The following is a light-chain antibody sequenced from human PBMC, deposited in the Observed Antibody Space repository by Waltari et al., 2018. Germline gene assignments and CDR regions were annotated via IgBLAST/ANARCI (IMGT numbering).Light chain of an antibody. Sequence: QSALTQPRSVSGSPGQSVTISCSGTSSDIGNYNFVSWYQQHPGNAPKLLIYDVVKRPAGVLDRFSGSKSGDTASLSISGLQTEDEGDYYCCSYAGSYTFVFGGGTPLPVL. CDR2: DVV. J-gene: IGLJ7*01. CDR3: CSYAGSYTFV. CDR1: SSDIGNYNF. V-gene: IGLV2-11*01.